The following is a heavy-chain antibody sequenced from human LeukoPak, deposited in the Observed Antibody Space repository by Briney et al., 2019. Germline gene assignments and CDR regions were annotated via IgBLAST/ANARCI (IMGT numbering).Heavy chain of an antibody. CDR2: IYHRGSS. Sequence: SETLSLTCTVSGYSISSGYYWAWIRQPPGKWRGWIGNIYHRGSSYSNSSLKSRVTIQVETYKNQFSLKLSYVTAGDTAVYYCARVILNDQTFDYWGQGTLVTVSS. CDR1: GYSISSGYY. CDR3: ARVILNDQTFDY. V-gene: IGHV4-38-2*02. J-gene: IGHJ4*02. D-gene: IGHD1-1*01.